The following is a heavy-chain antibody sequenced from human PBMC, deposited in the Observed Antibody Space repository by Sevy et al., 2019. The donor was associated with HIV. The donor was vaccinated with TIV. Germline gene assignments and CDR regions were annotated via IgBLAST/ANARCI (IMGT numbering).Heavy chain of an antibody. Sequence: GGSLRLSCAASGFTFRTYAFHCVRQAPGRGLEWIGLISSNGDNAFYANSVRGRFTISRDNSMNTLYLQMSSLTPDDTAVYYCARGPEWQLTSFLSHWGQGAPVAVSS. D-gene: IGHD3-3*01. CDR3: ARGPEWQLTSFLSH. J-gene: IGHJ4*02. CDR1: GFTFRTYA. CDR2: ISSNGDNA. V-gene: IGHV3-30-3*01.